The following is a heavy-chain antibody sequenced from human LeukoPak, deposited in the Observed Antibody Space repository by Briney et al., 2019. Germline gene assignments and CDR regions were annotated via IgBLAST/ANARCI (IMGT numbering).Heavy chain of an antibody. CDR2: INHSGST. CDR3: ARDAKGHYYYYYMDV. Sequence: SETLSLTCAVYGGSFSGYYWSWIRQPSGKGLEWIGEINHSGSTNYNPFLKSRVTISVDTSKNQFSLKLSSVTAADTAVYYCARDAKGHYYYYYMDVWGKGTTVTVSS. V-gene: IGHV4-34*01. CDR1: GGSFSGYY. J-gene: IGHJ6*03. D-gene: IGHD2-2*01.